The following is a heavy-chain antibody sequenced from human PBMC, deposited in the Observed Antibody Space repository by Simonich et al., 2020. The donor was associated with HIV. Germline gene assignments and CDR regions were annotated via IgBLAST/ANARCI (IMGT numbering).Heavy chain of an antibody. CDR2: TYYRGSN. J-gene: IGHJ4*02. D-gene: IGHD3-22*01. CDR3: ARVAFHNHDSRYCDD. CDR1: VGYIRVSY. Sequence: QVQLRESGPGLVKPSATLSLPCTVSVGYIRVSYWSWFRPPPGKGLEWIGYTYYRGSNNDNPSRKSRGTIAIDTSESQCSRDRSSVTAADTAVYYCARVAFHNHDSRYCDDWGQGTLVTVSS. V-gene: IGHV4-59*01.